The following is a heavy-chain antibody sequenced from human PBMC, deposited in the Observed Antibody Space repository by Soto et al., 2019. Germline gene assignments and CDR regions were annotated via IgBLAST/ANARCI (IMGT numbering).Heavy chain of an antibody. J-gene: IGHJ4*02. CDR1: GFSFSNTW. Sequence: VQLVESGGGLVKPGGSLRLSCAASGFSFSNTWMSWVRQSPGKGLEWVGRIKIKTDGGTADYAAPVRGRFTISRDDSKNTLYLQMNSLKTEDTAVYYCTTHPGYDWNDVADYWGQGTLVTVSS. CDR3: TTHPGYDWNDVADY. V-gene: IGHV3-15*01. CDR2: IKIKTDGGTA. D-gene: IGHD1-1*01.